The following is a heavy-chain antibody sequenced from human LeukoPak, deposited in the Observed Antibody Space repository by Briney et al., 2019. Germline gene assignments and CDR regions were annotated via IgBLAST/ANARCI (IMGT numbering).Heavy chain of an antibody. CDR3: ARDGAYYDFWSGPFDP. Sequence: SETLSLTCTVSGGSISSYYWSWTRQPPGKGLEWIGYIYYSGSTNYNPSLKSRVTISVDTSKNQFSLKLSSVTAADTAVYYCARDGAYYDFWSGPFDPWGQGTLVTVSS. CDR1: GGSISSYY. CDR2: IYYSGST. J-gene: IGHJ5*02. D-gene: IGHD3-3*01. V-gene: IGHV4-59*01.